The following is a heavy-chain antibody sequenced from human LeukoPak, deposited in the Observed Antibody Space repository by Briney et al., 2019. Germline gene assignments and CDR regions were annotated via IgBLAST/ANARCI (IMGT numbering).Heavy chain of an antibody. D-gene: IGHD2-15*01. Sequence: GGSLRLSCAASGFTFSSYSMNWVRQAPGKGLEWVSSISSGSYIYYADSVKGRFTISRDNAKNSLYLQMNSLRAEDTAVYYCARDRWDTVVVVAAPLRYFDLWGRGTLVTVSS. J-gene: IGHJ2*01. CDR2: ISSGSYI. CDR1: GFTFSSYS. CDR3: ARDRWDTVVVVAAPLRYFDL. V-gene: IGHV3-21*01.